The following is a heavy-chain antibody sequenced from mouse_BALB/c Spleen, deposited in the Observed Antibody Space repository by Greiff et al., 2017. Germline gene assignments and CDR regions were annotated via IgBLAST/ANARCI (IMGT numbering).Heavy chain of an antibody. CDR3: ARVEGNYAMDY. V-gene: IGHV5-6-5*01. Sequence: EVKLVESGGGLVKPGGSLKLSCAASGVTFSSYAMSWVRQTPEKRLEWVASISSGGSTYYPDSVKGRFTISRDNARNILYLQMSSLRSEDTAMYYCARVEGNYAMDYWGQGTSVTVSS. CDR2: ISSGGST. CDR1: GVTFSSYA. J-gene: IGHJ4*01.